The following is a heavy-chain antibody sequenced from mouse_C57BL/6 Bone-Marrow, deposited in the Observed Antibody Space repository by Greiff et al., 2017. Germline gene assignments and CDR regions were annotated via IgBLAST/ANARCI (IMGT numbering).Heavy chain of an antibody. D-gene: IGHD1-1*01. CDR1: GYTFTSYG. J-gene: IGHJ1*03. CDR2: IYPRSGNT. V-gene: IGHV1-81*01. CDR3: ARWYYYGSSDWYFDV. Sequence: QVQLKESGAELARPGASVKLSCKASGYTFTSYGISWVKQRTGQGLEWIGEIYPRSGNTYYNEKFKGKATLTADKSSSTAYMELRSLTSEDSAVYFCARWYYYGSSDWYFDVWGTGTTVTVSS.